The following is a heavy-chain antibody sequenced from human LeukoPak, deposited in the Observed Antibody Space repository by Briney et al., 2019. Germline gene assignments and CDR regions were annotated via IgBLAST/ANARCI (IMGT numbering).Heavy chain of an antibody. J-gene: IGHJ6*02. D-gene: IGHD1-26*01. CDR1: GFTFSSYS. CDR2: ISSSSSTI. V-gene: IGHV3-48*04. Sequence: PGGSLRLSCAASGFTFSSYSMNWVRQAPGKGLEWVSYISSSSSTIYYADSVKGRFTISRDNAKNSLYLQMNSLRAEDTAVYYCARGWRGSYYMSYYYGMDVWGQGTTVTVSS. CDR3: ARGWRGSYYMSYYYGMDV.